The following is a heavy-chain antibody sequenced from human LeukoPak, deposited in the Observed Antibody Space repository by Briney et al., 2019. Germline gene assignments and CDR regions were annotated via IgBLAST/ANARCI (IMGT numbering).Heavy chain of an antibody. CDR3: ARDQAATTVVSYYYYYGMDV. CDR1: GFTFSSYW. CDR2: IKQDGSEK. Sequence: GGSLRLSCAASGFTFSSYWMSWVRQAPGKGLEWVANIKQDGSEKYYVDSVKGRFTISRDNAKNSLYLQMNSLRAEDTAVYYCARDQAATTVVSYYYYYGMDVWGQGTTVTVSS. V-gene: IGHV3-7*01. D-gene: IGHD4-23*01. J-gene: IGHJ6*02.